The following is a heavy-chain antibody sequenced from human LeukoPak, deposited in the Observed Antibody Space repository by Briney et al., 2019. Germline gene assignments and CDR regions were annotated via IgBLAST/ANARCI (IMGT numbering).Heavy chain of an antibody. CDR1: GYTFTSYY. Sequence: ASVKVSCKASGYTFTSYYIHWVRQAPGQGLEWMGWINPNSGGTNYAQKFQGRVTMTRDTSISTAYMELSRLRSDDTAVYYCARGGYGDYYYYYCYMDVWGQGTLVTVSS. J-gene: IGHJ6*03. CDR3: ARGGYGDYYYYYCYMDV. D-gene: IGHD4-17*01. V-gene: IGHV1-2*02. CDR2: INPNSGGT.